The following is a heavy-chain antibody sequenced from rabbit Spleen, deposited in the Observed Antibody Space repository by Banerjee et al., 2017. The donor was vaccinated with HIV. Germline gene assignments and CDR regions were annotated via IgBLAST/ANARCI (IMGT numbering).Heavy chain of an antibody. CDR3: ATDDPNFGGWSFDL. D-gene: IGHD5-1*01. Sequence: QQQLEESGGGLVQPGGTLTLTCKASGFSFSSNYFMCWVRQAPGKGLEWIACIYAGSGSTYYASWAKGRFTISKTSSTTVTLQMTSLTAADTATYFCATDDPNFGGWSFDLWGQGTLVTVS. V-gene: IGHV1S45*01. J-gene: IGHJ4*01. CDR2: IYAGSGST. CDR1: GFSFSSNYF.